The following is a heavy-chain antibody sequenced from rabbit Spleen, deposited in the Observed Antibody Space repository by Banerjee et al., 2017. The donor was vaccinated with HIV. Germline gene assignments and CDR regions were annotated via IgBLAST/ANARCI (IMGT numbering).Heavy chain of an antibody. Sequence: QEQLVESGGGLVKPGASLTLTCKASGFPFSEKAVMCWVRQVPGKGLTWIGCISGDSSGRTWYARWVNGRFTFSKTSSTTVTLQMTSLTAADTATYFCARVPGSGGGLIRLDLWGPGTLVTVS. V-gene: IGHV1S45*01. CDR1: GFPFSEKAV. CDR2: ISGDSSGRT. CDR3: ARVPGSGGGLIRLDL. D-gene: IGHD1-1*01. J-gene: IGHJ6*01.